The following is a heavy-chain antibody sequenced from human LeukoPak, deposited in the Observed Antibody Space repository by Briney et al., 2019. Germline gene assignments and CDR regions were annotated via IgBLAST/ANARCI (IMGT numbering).Heavy chain of an antibody. J-gene: IGHJ4*02. CDR1: GYTFTSYA. CDR3: ARVAFIVGAIYYFDY. D-gene: IGHD1-26*01. V-gene: IGHV7-4-1*02. CDR2: INTKTGNP. Sequence: ASVKVSCKASGYTFTSYAMNWVRQAPGQGLEWMGWINTKTGNPTYAQGFTGRFVFSLDTSVSTAYLQISSLKAEDTAVYYCARVAFIVGAIYYFDYWGQGTLVTVSS.